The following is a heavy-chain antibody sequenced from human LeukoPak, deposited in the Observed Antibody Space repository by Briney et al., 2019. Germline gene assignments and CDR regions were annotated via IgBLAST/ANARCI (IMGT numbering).Heavy chain of an antibody. Sequence: GGSLRLSCSASGFTFSSYAMSWVRQAPGKGLEWVSAISGSGGSTYYADSVKGRFIISRDNSKNTLYLQMNSLRAEDTAVYYCAKDLSRVRGVLIYWGQGTLVTVSS. CDR3: AKDLSRVRGVLIY. CDR2: ISGSGGST. J-gene: IGHJ4*02. D-gene: IGHD3-10*01. CDR1: GFTFSSYA. V-gene: IGHV3-23*01.